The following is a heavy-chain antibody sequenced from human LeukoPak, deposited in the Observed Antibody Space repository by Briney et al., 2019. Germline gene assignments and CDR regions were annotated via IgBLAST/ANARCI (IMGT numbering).Heavy chain of an antibody. CDR1: GGSISSYY. CDR2: IYYSGST. D-gene: IGHD3-22*01. CDR3: ARGLDYYDSSGYYSLFDY. Sequence: KSSETLSLTCTVSGGSISSYYWSWTRQPPGKGLEWIGYIYYSGSTNYNPSLKSRVSISVDTSKHQFSLKLSSVTAADTAVYYCARGLDYYDSSGYYSLFDYWGQGTLVTVSS. J-gene: IGHJ4*02. V-gene: IGHV4-59*01.